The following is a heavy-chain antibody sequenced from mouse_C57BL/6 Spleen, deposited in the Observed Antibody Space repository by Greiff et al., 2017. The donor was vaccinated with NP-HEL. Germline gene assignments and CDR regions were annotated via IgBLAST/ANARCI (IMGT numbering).Heavy chain of an antibody. CDR3: ARGHGVDSSGLFDY. Sequence: QVQLQQPGAELVMPGASVKLSCKASGYTFTSYWMHWVKQRPGQGLEWIGEIDPSDSYTNYNQKFKGKATLTVDKSSSTAYMQLSSLTSEDSAVYYCARGHGVDSSGLFDYWGQGTTLTVSS. D-gene: IGHD3-2*02. CDR2: IDPSDSYT. V-gene: IGHV1-69*01. J-gene: IGHJ2*01. CDR1: GYTFTSYW.